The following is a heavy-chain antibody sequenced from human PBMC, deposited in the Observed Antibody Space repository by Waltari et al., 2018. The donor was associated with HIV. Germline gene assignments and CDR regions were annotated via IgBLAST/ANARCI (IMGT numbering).Heavy chain of an antibody. J-gene: IGHJ5*02. D-gene: IGHD2-15*01. CDR1: GGSLRNSY. Sequence: QVQLQESGPGLVKPSATLSLTCPASGGSLRNSYWSWIRPPPGKGLEWMGYVYYSGGTNYNPSLKSRVTIPVGTSRPRFSLKLSSVTAADTAVYYCAGGGRGYCSGGTCLGHWFDPWGQGTLVTVSS. CDR2: VYYSGGT. CDR3: AGGGRGYCSGGTCLGHWFDP. V-gene: IGHV4-59*01.